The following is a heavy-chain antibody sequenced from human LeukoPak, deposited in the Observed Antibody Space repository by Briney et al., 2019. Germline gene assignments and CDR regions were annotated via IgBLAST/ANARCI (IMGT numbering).Heavy chain of an antibody. Sequence: GGSLRHSCAASGFTFSSYGMHWVRQAPGKGPEWVAFIRYDGSNKYYADSVKGRFTISRDNSKNTLFLQMNSLRAEDTAMYYCAKDPGITMVRGVSHYFDYWGQGTLVTVSS. J-gene: IGHJ4*02. CDR2: IRYDGSNK. D-gene: IGHD3-10*01. CDR1: GFTFSSYG. CDR3: AKDPGITMVRGVSHYFDY. V-gene: IGHV3-30*02.